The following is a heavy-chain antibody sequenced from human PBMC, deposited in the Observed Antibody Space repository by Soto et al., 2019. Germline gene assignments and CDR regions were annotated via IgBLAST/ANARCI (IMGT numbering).Heavy chain of an antibody. V-gene: IGHV3-74*01. CDR1: GFTFGNNW. Sequence: GGSLSLSCAASGFTFGNNWMHRVCQAPGKGLEWVSRMNSDGSTTDYAGSVKGRFTVSRDDAKSTLYLQMKSLRTDDTAVDYGATGEVDYWGRGSLVTVSS. CDR2: MNSDGSTT. J-gene: IGHJ4*02. CDR3: ATGEVDY.